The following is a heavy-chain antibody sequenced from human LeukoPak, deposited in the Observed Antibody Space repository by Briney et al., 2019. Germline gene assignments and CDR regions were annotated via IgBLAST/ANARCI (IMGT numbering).Heavy chain of an antibody. D-gene: IGHD1-26*01. CDR2: ISSSGSTI. Sequence: GGSLRLSCAASGFTFSDYYMSWIRQAPGKGLEWVSYISSSGSTIYYADSVKGRFTISRDDSRSTLYLQMNSLKIEDTAIYYCTNGASLSDDHWGQGTLVTVSS. CDR1: GFTFSDYY. CDR3: TNGASLSDDH. V-gene: IGHV3-11*01. J-gene: IGHJ4*02.